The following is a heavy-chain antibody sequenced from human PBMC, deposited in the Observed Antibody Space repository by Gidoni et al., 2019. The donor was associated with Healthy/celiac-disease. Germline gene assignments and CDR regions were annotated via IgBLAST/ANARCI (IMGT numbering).Heavy chain of an antibody. J-gene: IGHJ6*02. CDR1: GFTFSSYA. D-gene: IGHD2-2*01. Sequence: EVQLLESGGGLVQPGGSLRLSCAASGFTFSSYAMSWVRQAPGKGLEWVSAISGSGGSTYYADSVKGRFTISRDNSKNTLYLQMNSLRAEDTAVYYCAKMNPNRIFKEYRSRAMDVWGQGTTVTVSS. CDR3: AKMNPNRIFKEYRSRAMDV. CDR2: ISGSGGST. V-gene: IGHV3-23*01.